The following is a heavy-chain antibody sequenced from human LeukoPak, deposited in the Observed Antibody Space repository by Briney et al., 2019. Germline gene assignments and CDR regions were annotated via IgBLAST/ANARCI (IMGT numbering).Heavy chain of an antibody. V-gene: IGHV3-23*01. J-gene: IGHJ3*02. Sequence: PGGSLRLSCAASGFTFSSYAMSWVRQAPGKGLEWVSAISGSGGSTYYADSVKGRFTISRDNSKNTPYLQMNSLRAEDTAVYYCARIPRAARPPGAFDIWGQGTMVTVSS. CDR2: ISGSGGST. D-gene: IGHD6-6*01. CDR1: GFTFSSYA. CDR3: ARIPRAARPPGAFDI.